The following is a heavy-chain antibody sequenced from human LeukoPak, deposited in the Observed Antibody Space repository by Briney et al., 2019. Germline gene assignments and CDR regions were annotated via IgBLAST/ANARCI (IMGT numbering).Heavy chain of an antibody. Sequence: GGSLRLSCAASGFTFDDYAMHWVRQAPGKGLEWVSGISWNSGSIGYADSVKGRFTISRDNAKNSLYLQMNSLRAEDTALYYCAKDRGGPYYYYGMDVRGQGTTVTVSS. CDR1: GFTFDDYA. V-gene: IGHV3-9*01. CDR2: ISWNSGSI. D-gene: IGHD2-15*01. J-gene: IGHJ6*02. CDR3: AKDRGGPYYYYGMDV.